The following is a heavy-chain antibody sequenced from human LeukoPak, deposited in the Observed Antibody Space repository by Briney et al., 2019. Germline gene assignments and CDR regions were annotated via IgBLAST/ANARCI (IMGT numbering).Heavy chain of an antibody. CDR2: IHASENT. D-gene: IGHD3-10*01. J-gene: IGHJ6*03. V-gene: IGHV4-4*07. Sequence: SETLSLTCTFSGGSINNFYWSWIRQPAGKGLEWIGRIHASENTNYNPSLKSRVTMSVDTSKNQFSLKLSSVTAADTAVCYCARGSNYYGAGSAYYYYMDVWGKGTTFTVSS. CDR3: ARGSNYYGAGSAYYYYMDV. CDR1: GGSINNFY.